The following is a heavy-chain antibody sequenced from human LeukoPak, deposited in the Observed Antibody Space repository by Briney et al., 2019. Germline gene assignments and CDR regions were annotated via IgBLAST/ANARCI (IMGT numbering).Heavy chain of an antibody. CDR1: GFTFKYYS. J-gene: IGHJ3*01. CDR2: LSSGSSVL. V-gene: IGHV3-21*01. Sequence: GGSLRLSCAASGFTFKYYSMNWVRQAPGKGLEWVSLLSSGSSVLNYADSVRGRFAISRDDAKSSLYLQMNSLRDEDTAVYYCARNNGLPEDAFDLWGQGTMVTVSS. CDR3: ARNNGLPEDAFDL. D-gene: IGHD2-8*01.